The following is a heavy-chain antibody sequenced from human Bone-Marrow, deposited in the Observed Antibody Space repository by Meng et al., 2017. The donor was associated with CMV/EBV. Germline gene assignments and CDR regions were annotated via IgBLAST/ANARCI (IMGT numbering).Heavy chain of an antibody. D-gene: IGHD2-15*01. CDR3: ARGAGWWGY. V-gene: IGHV4-59*13. CDR2: IHYSGTT. CDR1: GGSISNYH. J-gene: IGHJ4*02. Sequence: SETLSLTCTVSGGSISNYHWSWLRQPPGKGLEWIGYIHYSGTTNYYPSFKGRVTISLDTSKNQFSLKLNSMTAADTAVYYCARGAGWWGYWGQGTLVTAPQ.